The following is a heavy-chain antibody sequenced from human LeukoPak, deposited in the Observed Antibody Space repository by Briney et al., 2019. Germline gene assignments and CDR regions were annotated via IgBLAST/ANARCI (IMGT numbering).Heavy chain of an antibody. CDR3: FGQGGYYYYYMDV. V-gene: IGHV3-23*01. CDR1: GFTFSSYA. D-gene: IGHD3-10*01. J-gene: IGHJ6*03. CDR2: ISGSGGST. Sequence: PGGSLRLSCAASGFTFSSYAMSWVRQAPGKGLEWVSAISGSGGSTYYADSVKGRFTISRDNSKNTLYLQMNSLRAEDTAVYYCFGQGGYYYYYMDVWGKGTTVTVSS.